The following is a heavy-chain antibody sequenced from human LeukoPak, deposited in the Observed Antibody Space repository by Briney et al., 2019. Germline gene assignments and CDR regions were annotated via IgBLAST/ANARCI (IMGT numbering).Heavy chain of an antibody. CDR1: GFTFSCYG. CDR2: IWYDGSNK. J-gene: IGHJ5*02. D-gene: IGHD2-15*01. V-gene: IGHV3-33*01. CDR3: ARAWYSINWFDP. Sequence: GGSLRLSCAASGFTFSCYGMHWVRQAPGKGLEWVAVIWYDGSNKCYADSVKGRFTISRDNSKNTLYLQMNSLRAEDTAVYYCARAWYSINWFDPWGQGTLVTVSS.